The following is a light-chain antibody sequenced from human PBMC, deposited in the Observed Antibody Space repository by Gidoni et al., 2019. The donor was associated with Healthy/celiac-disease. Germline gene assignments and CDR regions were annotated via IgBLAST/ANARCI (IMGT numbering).Light chain of an antibody. CDR3: QQRSNWPPFT. J-gene: IGKJ5*01. CDR2: AST. CDR1: HSVSSY. Sequence: EIVLTQPPATLPLTPGDRATLSCRASHSVSSYLAWYQPEPGHAPSLNIYASTSSATGIPVRFSGSGSGSAFTLTISSLEPEDVAVYYCQQRSNWPPFTFGQGTRLEIK. V-gene: IGKV3-11*01.